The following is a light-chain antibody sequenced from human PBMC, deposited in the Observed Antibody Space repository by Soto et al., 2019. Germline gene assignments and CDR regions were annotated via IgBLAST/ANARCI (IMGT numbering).Light chain of an antibody. CDR3: QQYGSSAWT. J-gene: IGKJ1*01. Sequence: EIVLTQSPGTLSLSPGERATLSCRASQSVSSSYLAWYQQKHGQAPRLLIYGASSSATGIPDRFSGSGSGTDFTLTISRLEPEDFAVYYCQQYGSSAWTFGQGTKVEIK. CDR1: QSVSSSY. CDR2: GAS. V-gene: IGKV3-20*01.